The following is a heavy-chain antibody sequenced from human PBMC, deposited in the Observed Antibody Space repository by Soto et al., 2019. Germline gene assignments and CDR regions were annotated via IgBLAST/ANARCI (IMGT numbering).Heavy chain of an antibody. D-gene: IGHD7-27*01. J-gene: IGHJ5*02. CDR3: ASLGDNWFDP. Sequence: EVQLVESGGGLVKPGGSLRLSCAASGFTFSSYSMNWVRQAPGKGLEWVSSISSSSSYIYYADSVKGRFTISRDNAKNSLYPQMNSLRAEDTAVYYCASLGDNWFDPWGQGTLVTVSS. CDR1: GFTFSSYS. V-gene: IGHV3-21*01. CDR2: ISSSSSYI.